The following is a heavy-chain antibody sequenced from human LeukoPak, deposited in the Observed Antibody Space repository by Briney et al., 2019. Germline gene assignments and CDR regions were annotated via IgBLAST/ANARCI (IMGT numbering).Heavy chain of an antibody. D-gene: IGHD4-17*01. CDR3: ARGVAVVTTVTKYYFDY. CDR1: GFTFSSYS. CDR2: ISSSSSYI. J-gene: IGHJ4*02. Sequence: GGSLRLSCAASGFTFSSYSMNWVRQAPGKGLEWFSSISSSSSYIYYADSVKGRFTISRDNAKNSLYLQMNSLRAEDTAVYYCARGVAVVTTVTKYYFDYWGQGTLVTVSS. V-gene: IGHV3-21*01.